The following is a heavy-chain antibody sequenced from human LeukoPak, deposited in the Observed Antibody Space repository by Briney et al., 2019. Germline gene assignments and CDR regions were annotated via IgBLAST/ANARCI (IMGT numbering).Heavy chain of an antibody. Sequence: SETLSLTCAVSGGSISSGDYSWSWIRQPPGKGLEWIGYIYHSGSTYYNPSLKSRVTISVDRSKNQFSLKLTSVTAADTAVYYCAREDGSYNWFDPWGQGNPGHRLL. D-gene: IGHD1-26*01. CDR3: AREDGSYNWFDP. CDR1: GGSISSGDYS. CDR2: IYHSGST. J-gene: IGHJ5*02. V-gene: IGHV4-30-2*01.